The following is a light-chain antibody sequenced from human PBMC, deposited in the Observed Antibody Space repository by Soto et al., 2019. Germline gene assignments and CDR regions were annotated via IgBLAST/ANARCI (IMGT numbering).Light chain of an antibody. Sequence: DIQMTQSPSTLSASVGDRVTITCRASQSISSWLAWYQHKPGKAPNLLIYKASTLESGVPSRLSGSGSGTEFTLTVSSLQPDDFATYYCQQYDSYPLTFGGGTKVEIK. V-gene: IGKV1-5*03. CDR2: KAS. CDR3: QQYDSYPLT. J-gene: IGKJ4*01. CDR1: QSISSW.